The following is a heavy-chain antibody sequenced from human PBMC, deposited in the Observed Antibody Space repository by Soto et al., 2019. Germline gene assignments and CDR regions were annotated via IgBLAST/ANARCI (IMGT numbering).Heavy chain of an antibody. V-gene: IGHV3-48*03. D-gene: IGHD1-1*01. CDR1: GFTFSSYE. Sequence: GSLRLSCAASGFTFSSYEMNWVRQAPGKGLEWVSYISSSGSTIYYADSVKGRFTISRDNAKNSLYLQMNSLRAEDTAVYYCATEGAKTTWNFDYWGQGTVVTVSS. CDR3: ATEGAKTTWNFDY. J-gene: IGHJ4*02. CDR2: ISSSGSTI.